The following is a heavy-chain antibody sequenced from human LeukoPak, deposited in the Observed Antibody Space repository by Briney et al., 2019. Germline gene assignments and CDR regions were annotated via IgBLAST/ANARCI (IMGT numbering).Heavy chain of an antibody. V-gene: IGHV3-23*01. CDR1: GFTFSSYG. J-gene: IGHJ4*02. CDR3: ARRAGAYSHPYDS. CDR2: ISGSDGST. Sequence: GGSLRLSCAASGFTFSSYGMNWVRQAPGKGLEWVSAISGSDGSTYYADSVKGRFTISRDNSKNTVHLQMNSLRAEDTAVYYCARRAGAYSHPYDSWGQGTLVTVSS. D-gene: IGHD4/OR15-4a*01.